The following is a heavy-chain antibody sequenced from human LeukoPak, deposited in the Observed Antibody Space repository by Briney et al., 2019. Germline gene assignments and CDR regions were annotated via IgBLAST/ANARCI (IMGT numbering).Heavy chain of an antibody. J-gene: IGHJ3*02. V-gene: IGHV6-1*01. D-gene: IGHD4-11*01. CDR1: GDSLSGNNIA. Sequence: SQTLSLTCAISGDSLSGNNIAWNWIRQSPSRGLEWLGRTSCRSQCYSDYALSIKNRITVSADTSKNQFSLQLNSVTPEDTAVYYCARGQYTAFDIWGQGTMVTVSS. CDR2: TSCRSQCYS. CDR3: ARGQYTAFDI.